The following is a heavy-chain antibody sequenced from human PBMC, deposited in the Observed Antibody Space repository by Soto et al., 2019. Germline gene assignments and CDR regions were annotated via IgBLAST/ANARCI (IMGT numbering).Heavy chain of an antibody. CDR2: ISYGGGTT. D-gene: IGHD3-22*01. CDR3: AKNPGYYYDSTGYHFDY. Sequence: GVSLRLSCAASEFTFSNYAMSWVRQAPGKWLEWVSAISYGGGTTYYADSVKGRFTISRDNSKNTLYLQMNSLRAEDTAVYYYAKNPGYYYDSTGYHFDYSGQGTLVTVSS. CDR1: EFTFSNYA. V-gene: IGHV3-23*01. J-gene: IGHJ4*02.